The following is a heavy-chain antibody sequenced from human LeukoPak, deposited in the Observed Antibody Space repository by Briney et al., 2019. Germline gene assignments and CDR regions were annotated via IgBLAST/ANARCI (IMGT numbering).Heavy chain of an antibody. Sequence: SVKVSCKASGFTFTSSAVQWVRQARGQRLEWIGWIVVGSGSTNYAQKFQERVTITRDMSTSTAYMELSSLRSEDTAVYYCAADQGAAAPYYYGMDVWGQGTTVTVSS. CDR3: AADQGAAAPYYYGMDV. CDR1: GFTFTSSA. D-gene: IGHD6-13*01. CDR2: IVVGSGST. J-gene: IGHJ6*02. V-gene: IGHV1-58*01.